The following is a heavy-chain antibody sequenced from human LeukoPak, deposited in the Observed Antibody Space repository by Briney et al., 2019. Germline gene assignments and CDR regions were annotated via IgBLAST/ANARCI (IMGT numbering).Heavy chain of an antibody. CDR1: GGSISSYY. CDR2: IYYSGSI. CDR3: GRLWGHTFPVPLYYYGMGV. J-gene: IGHJ6*02. Sequence: SETLSLTCTVSGGSISSYYWSWIRQPPGKGLEWIGYIYYSGSINYNPPLKRRATISLDTSKNQLFLNLNSVTAADTGVYCCGRLWGHTFPVPLYYYGMGVWGQGTTVTVSS. V-gene: IGHV4-59*08. D-gene: IGHD3-16*01.